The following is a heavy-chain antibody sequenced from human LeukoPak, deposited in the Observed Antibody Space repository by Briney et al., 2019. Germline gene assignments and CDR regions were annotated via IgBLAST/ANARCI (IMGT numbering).Heavy chain of an antibody. CDR1: GFTFSSYG. Sequence: GGSLRLSCAGSGFTFSSYGMSWVRQAPGKGLEWVSTITGSGGSTFSADSVKGRFTISRDNSKNTLFLQMNRLRPEDAVVYYCAKAPVTTCRGAFCYPFDYWGLGTLVTVSS. CDR3: AKAPVTTCRGAFCYPFDY. V-gene: IGHV3-23*01. D-gene: IGHD2-15*01. CDR2: ITGSGGST. J-gene: IGHJ4*02.